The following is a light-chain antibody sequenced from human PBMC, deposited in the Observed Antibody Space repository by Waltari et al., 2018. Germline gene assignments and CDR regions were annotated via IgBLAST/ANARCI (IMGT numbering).Light chain of an antibody. CDR2: AAS. CDR1: EDISAF. Sequence: QLTQSPSLSASVGDRVTITCRASEDISAFLAWFQQKPGKAPELLIFAASNLQSGVPSRFSGSGSGTDFTLTISSLQPEDFATYYCQHIKNFPLSFGGGTKVEI. V-gene: IGKV1-9*01. CDR3: QHIKNFPLS. J-gene: IGKJ4*01.